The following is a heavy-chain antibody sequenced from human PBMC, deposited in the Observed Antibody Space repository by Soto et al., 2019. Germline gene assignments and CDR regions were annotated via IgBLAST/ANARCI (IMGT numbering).Heavy chain of an antibody. V-gene: IGHV3-13*01. Sequence: GGSLRLSCAASGFTFSSYDMHWVRQATGKGLEWVSAIGTAGDTYYPGSVKGRFTISRENAKNSLYLQMNSLRAGDTAVYYCERSIAGAGPEYWYCDFWDRGTLVPASS. J-gene: IGHJ2*01. CDR2: IGTAGDT. CDR1: GFTFSSYD. CDR3: ERSIAGAGPEYWYCDF. D-gene: IGHD6-6*01.